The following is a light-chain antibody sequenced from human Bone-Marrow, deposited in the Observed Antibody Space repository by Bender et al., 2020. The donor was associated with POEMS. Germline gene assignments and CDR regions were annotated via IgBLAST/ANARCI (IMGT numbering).Light chain of an antibody. V-gene: IGLV2-23*02. CDR3: CSYEPTNTFV. J-gene: IGLJ3*02. Sequence: QSALTQPASVSGSPGQSVTISCTATGSDVGSFNLVSWYQQHPGKAPKLIIFEVTKRPSGISDRFSGFKSGNTASVTISGLQTEDEADYYCCSYEPTNTFVFGGGTKLTVL. CDR1: GSDVGSFNL. CDR2: EVT.